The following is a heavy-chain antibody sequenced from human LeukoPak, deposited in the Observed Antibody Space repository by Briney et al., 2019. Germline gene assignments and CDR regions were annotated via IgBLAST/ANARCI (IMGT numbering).Heavy chain of an antibody. CDR2: IYSGGDT. J-gene: IGHJ4*02. CDR1: GFTVSSNY. CDR3: ARASGYSGYDPFDY. Sequence: GGSLRLSCAASGFTVSSNYMSWVRQAPGKGLEWVSVIYSGGDTYYANSVKGRFTISRDNSKNTLYLQMNTLRAEDTAVYYCARASGYSGYDPFDYWGQGTLVTVSS. D-gene: IGHD5-12*01. V-gene: IGHV3-53*01.